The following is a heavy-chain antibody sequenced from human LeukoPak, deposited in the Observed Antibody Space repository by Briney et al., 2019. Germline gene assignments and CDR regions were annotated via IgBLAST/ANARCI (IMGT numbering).Heavy chain of an antibody. V-gene: IGHV3-21*01. Sequence: PGGSLRLSCAASGFTFSSYRRNWVRQAPGKGLEGVSSISSSSSYIYYADSVKGRFTISRDNARNSLYLQMNSLRAEDTAIYYCARHAGTTVTPIDYWGQGTLVTVSS. CDR2: ISSSSSYI. CDR1: GFTFSSYR. D-gene: IGHD4-17*01. J-gene: IGHJ4*02. CDR3: ARHAGTTVTPIDY.